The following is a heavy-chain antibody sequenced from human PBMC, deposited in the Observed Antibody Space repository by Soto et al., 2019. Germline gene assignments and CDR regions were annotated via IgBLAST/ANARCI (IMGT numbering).Heavy chain of an antibody. CDR3: ASKRPADYYDSSGSIGDAFDI. CDR2: ISSSGSTI. CDR1: GFTFSSYE. Sequence: GGSLRLSCAASGFTFSSYEMNWVRQAPGKGLEWVSYISSSGSTIYYADSVKGRFTISRDNAKNSLYLQMNSLRAEDTAVYYCASKRPADYYDSSGSIGDAFDIWGQGTMVTVSS. J-gene: IGHJ3*02. D-gene: IGHD3-22*01. V-gene: IGHV3-48*03.